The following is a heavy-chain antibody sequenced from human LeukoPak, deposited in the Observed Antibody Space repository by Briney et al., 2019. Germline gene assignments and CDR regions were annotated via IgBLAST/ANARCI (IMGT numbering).Heavy chain of an antibody. V-gene: IGHV1-69*04. Sequence: GSSVKVSCKASGGTFSSYAISWVRQAPGQGLEWMGRIIPILGTANYAQKFQGRVTITADKSTSTAYMELSSLRSEDTAVYYCARDYGGNSGSDYWGQGTLVTVSS. CDR1: GGTFSSYA. CDR2: IIPILGTA. D-gene: IGHD4-17*01. J-gene: IGHJ4*02. CDR3: ARDYGGNSGSDY.